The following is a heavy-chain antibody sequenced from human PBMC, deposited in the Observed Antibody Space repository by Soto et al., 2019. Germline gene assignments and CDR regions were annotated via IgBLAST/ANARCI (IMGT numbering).Heavy chain of an antibody. Sequence: QLVESGGGSVQPGGSLRLSCAPSGFTFSSNEMNWVRQAPGKGLEWVSYISVSGSMRFSADAVRGRFTISRDHTKKMLYLQMNSLRVEDTALYYCATAGLTGTVWGQGTTVTVSS. V-gene: IGHV3-48*03. CDR2: ISVSGSMR. D-gene: IGHD3-9*01. CDR3: ATAGLTGTV. CDR1: GFTFSSNE. J-gene: IGHJ6*02.